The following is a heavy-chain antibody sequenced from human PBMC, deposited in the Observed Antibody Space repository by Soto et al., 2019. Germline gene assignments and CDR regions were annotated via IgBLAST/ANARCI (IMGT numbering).Heavy chain of an antibody. V-gene: IGHV1-69*02. Sequence: SLKVSCKASGGTFSSYTISWVRQAPGQGLEWMGRIIPILGIANYAQKFQGRVTITADKSTSTAYMELSSLRSEDTAVYYCVKIAVAGTGYFDYWGQGTLVTVSS. CDR3: VKIAVAGTGYFDY. D-gene: IGHD6-19*01. CDR1: GGTFSSYT. CDR2: IIPILGIA. J-gene: IGHJ4*02.